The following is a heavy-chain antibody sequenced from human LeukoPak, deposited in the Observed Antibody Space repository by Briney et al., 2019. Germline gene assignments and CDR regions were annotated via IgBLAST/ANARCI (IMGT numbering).Heavy chain of an antibody. CDR3: ARNTYYYDSSGYYGYYYGMDV. V-gene: IGHV4-61*01. CDR1: GGSISSGTYY. Sequence: SETLSLTCTVSGGSISSGTYYWSWIRQPPGKGLEWIAYIYYSGSTKYNPSLRSRVTMSADTSKNQFSLKMTSVTAADTAVYYCARNTYYYDSSGYYGYYYGMDVWGQGTTVTVSS. J-gene: IGHJ6*02. D-gene: IGHD3-22*01. CDR2: IYYSGST.